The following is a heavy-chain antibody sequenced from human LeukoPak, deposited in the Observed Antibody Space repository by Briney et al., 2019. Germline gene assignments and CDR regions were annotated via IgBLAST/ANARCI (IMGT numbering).Heavy chain of an antibody. CDR3: ARDLQRLGCDSFDF. Sequence: PSETLSLTCSVSGVSITSHYWSWIRQPPGKGLGWIGYMYHTGSADYNPSLESRLTMSLDTSKSQFSLRLTSVTAADTAVYYCARDLQRLGCDSFDFWGQGRMVIVSS. CDR2: MYHTGSA. V-gene: IGHV4-59*11. D-gene: IGHD6-25*01. J-gene: IGHJ3*01. CDR1: GVSITSHY.